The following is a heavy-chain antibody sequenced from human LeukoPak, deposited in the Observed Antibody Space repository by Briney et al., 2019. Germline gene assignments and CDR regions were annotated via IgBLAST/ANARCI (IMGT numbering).Heavy chain of an antibody. J-gene: IGHJ4*02. V-gene: IGHV4-38-2*02. CDR3: ARDLTGGSSWYQYYFDY. CDR2: IYHSGST. CDR1: GYSISSGYY. D-gene: IGHD6-13*01. Sequence: SETLSLTCTVSGYSISSGYYWGWIRQPPGKGLEWIGSIYHSGSTYYNPSLKSRVTISVDTSKNQFSLKLSSVTAADTAVYYCARDLTGGSSWYQYYFDYRGQGTLVTVSS.